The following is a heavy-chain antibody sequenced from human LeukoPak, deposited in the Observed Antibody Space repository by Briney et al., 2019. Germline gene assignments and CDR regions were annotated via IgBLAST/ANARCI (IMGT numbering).Heavy chain of an antibody. CDR1: GYTFTGYY. Sequence: GASVKVSCKASGYTFTGYYMHWVRQAPGQGLEWMGWINPNSGGTNYAQKFQGRVTMTRDTSISTAYMELSRLRSDDTAVYYCARDLEEYCSGGSCSLFDYWGQGTLVTVSS. CDR2: INPNSGGT. V-gene: IGHV1-2*02. D-gene: IGHD2-15*01. CDR3: ARDLEEYCSGGSCSLFDY. J-gene: IGHJ4*02.